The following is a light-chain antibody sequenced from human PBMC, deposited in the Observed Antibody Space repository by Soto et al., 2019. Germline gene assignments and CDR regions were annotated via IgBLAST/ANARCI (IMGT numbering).Light chain of an antibody. V-gene: IGLV1-47*01. CDR2: RNN. J-gene: IGLJ7*01. CDR3: AVWDDRLSGPV. Sequence: QSVLTQPPSASGTPGQRVTISCSGRSSNIGSNYVYWYQQLPGTAPKLLIYRNNQRPSGVPDRFSGSKSGTSASLAISGLRSEDEADFYCAVWDDRLSGPVFGGGTQLTVL. CDR1: SSNIGSNY.